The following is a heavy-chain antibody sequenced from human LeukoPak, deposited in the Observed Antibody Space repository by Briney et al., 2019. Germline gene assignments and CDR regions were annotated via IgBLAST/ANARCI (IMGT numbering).Heavy chain of an antibody. D-gene: IGHD3-22*01. CDR1: GGTFSSYA. V-gene: IGHV1-69*01. CDR2: IIPIFGTA. CDR3: AMYYYDSSGYYYVFDY. J-gene: IGHJ4*02. Sequence: ASVKVSCKASGGTFSSYAISWVRQAPGQGLEWMGGIIPIFGTANYAQKFQGRVTITADESTSTAYMELSSLRSEDTAVYYCAMYYYDSSGYYYVFDYWGQGTLVTVSS.